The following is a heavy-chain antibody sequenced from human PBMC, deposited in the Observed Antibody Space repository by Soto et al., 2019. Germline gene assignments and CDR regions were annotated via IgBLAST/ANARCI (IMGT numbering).Heavy chain of an antibody. CDR2: IYHSGST. Sequence: SETLSLTCAVSGYSISSGYYWGWIRQPPGRGLEWIGSIYHSGSTYYNPSLKSRVTISVDTSKNQFSLKLSSVTAADTAVYYCATYGSGIGHYYYGMNVWGQGTTVT. CDR1: GYSISSGYY. D-gene: IGHD3-10*01. V-gene: IGHV4-38-2*01. CDR3: ATYGSGIGHYYYGMNV. J-gene: IGHJ6*02.